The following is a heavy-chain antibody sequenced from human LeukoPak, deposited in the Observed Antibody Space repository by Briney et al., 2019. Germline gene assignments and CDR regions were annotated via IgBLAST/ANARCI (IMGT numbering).Heavy chain of an antibody. CDR2: IYSGGTT. J-gene: IGHJ6*02. D-gene: IGHD3-10*01. Sequence: GGSLRLSCAASGFTVSSNCMSWVRQAPGKGLEWVSVIYSGGTTYYADSVKGRFTMSRDNAKNTVYLQMNTLTAEDTAVYYCARVYYPTSDESRLHGMDVWGQGTTVTVSS. CDR1: GFTVSSNC. V-gene: IGHV3-66*01. CDR3: ARVYYPTSDESRLHGMDV.